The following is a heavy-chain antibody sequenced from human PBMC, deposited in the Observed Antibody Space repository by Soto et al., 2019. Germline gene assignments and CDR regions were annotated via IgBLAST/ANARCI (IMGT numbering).Heavy chain of an antibody. V-gene: IGHV1-18*04. CDR2: ISAYNGNT. D-gene: IGHD3-22*01. CDR1: GYTFTSYG. CDR3: ARAFYDSSGYYYFDY. J-gene: IGHJ4*02. Sequence: ASVKVSCKASGYTFTSYGISWVRQAPGQGLEWMGWISAYNGNTNYAQKLQGRVTMTTDTSTSTAYMELRSLRPDDTAVYYCARAFYDSSGYYYFDYWGQGTLVTVSS.